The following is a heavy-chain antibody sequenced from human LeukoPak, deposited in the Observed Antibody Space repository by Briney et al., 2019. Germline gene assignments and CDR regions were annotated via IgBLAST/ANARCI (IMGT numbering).Heavy chain of an antibody. CDR1: GYTFSSYD. Sequence: ASVKVSCKASGYTFSSYDVNWVRQAPGQGLEWMGWINPNSGGTNYAQKFQGRVTMTRDTSISTAYMELSRLRSDDTAVYYCARTDGYSYGPYYYYYMDVWGKGTTVTVSS. D-gene: IGHD5-18*01. CDR2: INPNSGGT. CDR3: ARTDGYSYGPYYYYYMDV. V-gene: IGHV1-2*02. J-gene: IGHJ6*03.